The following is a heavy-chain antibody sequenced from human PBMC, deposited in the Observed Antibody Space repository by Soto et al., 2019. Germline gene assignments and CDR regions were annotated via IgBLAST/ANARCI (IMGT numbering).Heavy chain of an antibody. D-gene: IGHD1-1*01. Sequence: SETLSLTCTVSGASISGFYWSWIRKSAGRGLEWIGRIYATGTTDYNPSLKSRVMMSVDTSKKQFSLKLRSVTAADTAVYYCVRDGTKTLRDWFDPWGQGISVTVSS. V-gene: IGHV4-4*07. CDR2: IYATGTT. J-gene: IGHJ5*02. CDR1: GASISGFY. CDR3: VRDGTKTLRDWFDP.